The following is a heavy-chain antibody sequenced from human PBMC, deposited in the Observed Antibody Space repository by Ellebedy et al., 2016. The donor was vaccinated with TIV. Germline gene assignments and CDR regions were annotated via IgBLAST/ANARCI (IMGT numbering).Heavy chain of an antibody. Sequence: MPSETLSLTCTVSGYSISSGYYWGWIRQPPGKGLEWIGSIYQSGSTVYNPSLGGRVTMTVDTSKKQFSLRLTSVTAADTAVYFCANSESQLRLFAQWGQGTLVTVSS. V-gene: IGHV4-38-2*02. CDR1: GYSISSGYY. CDR3: ANSESQLRLFAQ. CDR2: IYQSGST. J-gene: IGHJ4*01. D-gene: IGHD1-26*01.